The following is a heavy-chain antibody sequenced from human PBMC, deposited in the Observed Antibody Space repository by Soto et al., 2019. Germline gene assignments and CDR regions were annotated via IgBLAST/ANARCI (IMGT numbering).Heavy chain of an antibody. D-gene: IGHD3-3*01. CDR1: GFTFSSYG. Sequence: GGSLRLSCAASGFTFSSYGMHWVRQAPGKGLEWVAVIWYDGSNKYYADSVKGRFTISRDNSKNTLYLQMNSLRAEDTAVYYCARDDYSGYSTVGRPYYYYYGMDVWGQGTTVTVSS. J-gene: IGHJ6*02. CDR2: IWYDGSNK. CDR3: ARDDYSGYSTVGRPYYYYYGMDV. V-gene: IGHV3-33*01.